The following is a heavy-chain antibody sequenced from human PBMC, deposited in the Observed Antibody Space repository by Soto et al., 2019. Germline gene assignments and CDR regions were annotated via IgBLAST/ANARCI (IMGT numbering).Heavy chain of an antibody. D-gene: IGHD3-22*01. J-gene: IGHJ6*02. CDR1: GFTFHDYA. CDR3: AKGATMIVVVGMDV. Sequence: GGSLRLSCATSGFTFHDYAMSWVRQAPGKGLEWVSAIAFTGSATYYADSVKGRFTISRDNSKNTLYLQMNSLRAEDTAVYYCAKGATMIVVVGMDVWGQGTTVTVSS. CDR2: IAFTGSAT. V-gene: IGHV3-23*05.